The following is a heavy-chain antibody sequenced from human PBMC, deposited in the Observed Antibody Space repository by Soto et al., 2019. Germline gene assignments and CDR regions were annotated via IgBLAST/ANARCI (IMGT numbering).Heavy chain of an antibody. D-gene: IGHD5-12*01. CDR2: IYYSGST. V-gene: IGHV4-59*01. Sequence: PSETLSFTCTVSGGSISNYYWSWIRQPPGKGLEWIGYIYYSGSTNSNPSLKSRVTISVDTSKNQFSLRLSSVTAADTAVYYCARDSKRGYSGYDKLDYWGQGTLVTVSS. J-gene: IGHJ4*02. CDR1: GGSISNYY. CDR3: ARDSKRGYSGYDKLDY.